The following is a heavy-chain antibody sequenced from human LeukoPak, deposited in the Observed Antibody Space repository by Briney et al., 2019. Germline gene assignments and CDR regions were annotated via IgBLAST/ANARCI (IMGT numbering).Heavy chain of an antibody. D-gene: IGHD3-3*01. CDR2: IYYSGGT. CDR1: GGSISSYY. V-gene: IGHV4-59*01. Sequence: SETLSLTCTVSGGSISSYYWSWIRQPPGKGLEWIGYIYYSGGTNYNPSLKSRVTISVDTSKNQFSLKLSSVTVADTAVYYCARDSLTIHAFDIWGQGTMVTVSS. CDR3: ARDSLTIHAFDI. J-gene: IGHJ3*02.